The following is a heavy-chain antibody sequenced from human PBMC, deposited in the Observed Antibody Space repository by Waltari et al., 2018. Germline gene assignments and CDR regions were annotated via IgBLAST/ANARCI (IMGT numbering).Heavy chain of an antibody. Sequence: EVQLVESGGGVVRPGGSLRLSCAASGFTFDDYGMSWFRQAPGKGLELGSGINWNGGSTGYADSVKGRFTISRDNAKNSLYLQMNSLRAEDTALYYCARVEQGGILWWAADYWGQGTLVTVSS. CDR1: GFTFDDYG. D-gene: IGHD2-21*01. J-gene: IGHJ4*02. V-gene: IGHV3-20*04. CDR3: ARVEQGGILWWAADY. CDR2: INWNGGST.